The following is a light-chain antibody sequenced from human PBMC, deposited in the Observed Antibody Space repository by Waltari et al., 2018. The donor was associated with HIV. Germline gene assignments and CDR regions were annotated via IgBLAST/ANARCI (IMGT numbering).Light chain of an antibody. Sequence: SFGLTQSPSVSVSPGQTATITCSGDKLGDNYACWYQQKPGQSPMLVIYQNTKRPSGIPERCSGSNSWNTATLAIGGTQAMDEADYYCQTWDSTSAYFFGTGTKVTVL. CDR1: KLGDNY. CDR3: QTWDSTSAYF. V-gene: IGLV3-1*01. CDR2: QNT. J-gene: IGLJ1*01.